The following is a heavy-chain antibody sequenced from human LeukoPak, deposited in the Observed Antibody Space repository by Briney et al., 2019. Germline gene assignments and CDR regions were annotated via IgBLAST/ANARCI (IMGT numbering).Heavy chain of an antibody. CDR3: ARDNSVGDVAWWFDP. D-gene: IGHD1-26*01. Sequence: ASVKVSCKASGYSFISYGINWARQAPGQGLEWMGWISAYNGNTNYAQKLQGRVTMTRDMSTTTDYMELSSLRSDDTAVYYCARDNSVGDVAWWFDPWGQGTLVTVSS. J-gene: IGHJ5*02. V-gene: IGHV1-18*01. CDR1: GYSFISYG. CDR2: ISAYNGNT.